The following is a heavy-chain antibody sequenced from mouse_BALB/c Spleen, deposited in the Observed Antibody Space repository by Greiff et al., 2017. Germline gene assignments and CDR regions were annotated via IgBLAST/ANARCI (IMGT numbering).Heavy chain of an antibody. D-gene: IGHD1-1*02. J-gene: IGHJ4*01. CDR3: TRNMVDY. CDR1: GYTFTSYW. Sequence: VQLQQPGAELVRPGASVKLSCKASGYTFTSYWINWVKQRPGQGLEWIGNIYPSDSYTNYNQKFKDKATLTVDKSSSTAYMQLSSPTSEDSAVYYCTRNMVDYWGQGTSVTVSS. CDR2: IYPSDSYT. V-gene: IGHV1-69*02.